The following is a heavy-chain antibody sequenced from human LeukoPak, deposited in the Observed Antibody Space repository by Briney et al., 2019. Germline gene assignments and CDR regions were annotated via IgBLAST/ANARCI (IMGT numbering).Heavy chain of an antibody. CDR2: ISGSGGST. Sequence: GGSLRLSCAASGFTFSSYAMSWVRQAPGKGLEWVSAISGSGGSTYYADSVKGRFTISRDNSKNTLYLQMNSLRAEDTAVYYCARQGQYCTSTSCYTVYHFDYWGQGTLVTVSS. CDR3: ARQGQYCTSTSCYTVYHFDY. J-gene: IGHJ4*02. D-gene: IGHD2-2*02. CDR1: GFTFSSYA. V-gene: IGHV3-23*01.